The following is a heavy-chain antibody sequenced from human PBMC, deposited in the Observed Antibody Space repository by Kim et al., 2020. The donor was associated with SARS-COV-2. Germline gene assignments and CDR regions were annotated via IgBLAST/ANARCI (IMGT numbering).Heavy chain of an antibody. D-gene: IGHD3-22*01. CDR1: GYSFTSYW. J-gene: IGHJ5*02. CDR2: IDPSDSYT. CDR3: ARHRGDYSGDGWFDP. V-gene: IGHV5-10-1*01. Sequence: GESLKISCKGSGYSFTSYWISWVRQMPGKGLEWMGRIDPSDSYTNYSPAFQGHVTISADKSISTAYLQWSSLKASVTAMYYCARHRGDYSGDGWFDPWGQGTLVTVSS.